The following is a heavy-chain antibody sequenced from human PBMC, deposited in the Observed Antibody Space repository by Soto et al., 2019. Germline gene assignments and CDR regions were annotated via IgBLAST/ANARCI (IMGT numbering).Heavy chain of an antibody. CDR2: IDTSDSYS. J-gene: IGHJ3*01. Sequence: PGESLKISCQGSGYTFTTYWITWVRQLPGKGLEWVGRIDTSDSYSVYSPSFLGHVTISVDGSISTAYLQWSSLKASDTALYYCARMRGARPFELWGQGTVVTVSS. CDR3: ARMRGARPFEL. V-gene: IGHV5-10-1*01. D-gene: IGHD6-6*01. CDR1: GYTFTTYW.